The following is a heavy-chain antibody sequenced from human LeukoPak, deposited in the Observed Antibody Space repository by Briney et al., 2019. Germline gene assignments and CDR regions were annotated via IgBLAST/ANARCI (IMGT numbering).Heavy chain of an antibody. CDR2: ITWDGDYT. Sequence: GGSLRLSCAASGFNFDDYGLHGVRQAAGKGLEWVSLITWDGDYTYYVDSGRGRFTISRDNSKKPVYLQMNSLRPEDTALYYCAKDKRAGSASYLFVYWGQGTLVTVSS. V-gene: IGHV3-43D*04. CDR1: GFNFDDYG. D-gene: IGHD3-10*01. CDR3: AKDKRAGSASYLFVY. J-gene: IGHJ4*02.